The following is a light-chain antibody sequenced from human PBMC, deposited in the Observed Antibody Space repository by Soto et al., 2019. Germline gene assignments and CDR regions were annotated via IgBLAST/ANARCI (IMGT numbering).Light chain of an antibody. CDR1: SSDVGGYIY. CDR2: DVS. CDR3: SSFTSSNTLV. J-gene: IGLJ2*01. V-gene: IGLV2-14*01. Sequence: QSALTQPASVSGSPGQSITISCTGTSSDVGGYIYVSWHQQHPGTAPKLMIYDVSNRPSGVSNRFSGSKSGNTASLTISGLQAADEADYYCSSFTSSNTLVFGGGTKLTVL.